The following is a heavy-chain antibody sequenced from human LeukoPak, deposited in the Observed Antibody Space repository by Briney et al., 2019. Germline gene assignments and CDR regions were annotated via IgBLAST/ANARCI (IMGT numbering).Heavy chain of an antibody. V-gene: IGHV3-23*01. Sequence: PGGSLRLSCAASGFTFSSYAMSWVRQAPGKGLEWVSAISGSGGSTYYADPVKGRFTISRDNSKNTLYLQMNSLRAEDTAVYYCASQIGTTGYYYYYMDVWGKGTTVTVSS. CDR3: ASQIGTTGYYYYYMDV. D-gene: IGHD1-7*01. CDR2: ISGSGGST. CDR1: GFTFSSYA. J-gene: IGHJ6*03.